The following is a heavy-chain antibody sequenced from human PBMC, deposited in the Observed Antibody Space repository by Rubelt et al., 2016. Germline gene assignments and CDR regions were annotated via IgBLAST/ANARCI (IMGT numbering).Heavy chain of an antibody. J-gene: IGHJ5*02. CDR1: GFTFSSYG. Sequence: GGGVVQPGRSLRLSCAASGFTFSSYGMHWVRQAPGKGLEWVAVIWYDGSNKYYGDSGKGRFTISRDNSKNTVYLQMNSLRAEDTAVYYCARGLGTVGTTGGFDPWGQGTLVTVSS. D-gene: IGHD1-1*01. V-gene: IGHV3-33*01. CDR3: ARGLGTVGTTGGFDP. CDR2: IWYDGSNK.